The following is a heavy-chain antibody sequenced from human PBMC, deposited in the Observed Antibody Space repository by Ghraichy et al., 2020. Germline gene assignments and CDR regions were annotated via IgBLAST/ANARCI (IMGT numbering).Heavy chain of an antibody. Sequence: SGPTLVKPTQTLTLTCTFSGFSLSTSGMCVSWIRQPPGKALEWLARIDWDDDKYYSTSLKTRLTISKDTSKNQVVLTMTNMDPVDTATYYCARTIYDFWSGYTTAELYYFDYWGQGTLVTVSS. CDR2: IDWDDDK. CDR1: GFSLSTSGMC. V-gene: IGHV2-70*11. J-gene: IGHJ4*02. D-gene: IGHD3-3*01. CDR3: ARTIYDFWSGYTTAELYYFDY.